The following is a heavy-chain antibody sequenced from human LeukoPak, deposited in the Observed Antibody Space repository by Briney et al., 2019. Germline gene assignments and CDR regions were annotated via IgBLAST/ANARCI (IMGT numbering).Heavy chain of an antibody. CDR3: ARQRGYGMDV. J-gene: IGHJ6*02. V-gene: IGHV4-39*01. Sequence: SETLSLTCTVSGGSIRSGNYYWVWIRQSPGKGLQWMGSIYHTGSSNDDPSLKSRVTISVDTSKNEISLRVTSVTAADTAIYYCARQRGYGMDVWGQGTTVTVSS. D-gene: IGHD3-10*01. CDR2: IYHTGSS. CDR1: GGSIRSGNYY.